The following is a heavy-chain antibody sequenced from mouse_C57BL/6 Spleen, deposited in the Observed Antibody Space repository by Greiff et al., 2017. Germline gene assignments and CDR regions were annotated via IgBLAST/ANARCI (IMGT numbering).Heavy chain of an antibody. D-gene: IGHD1-1*01. V-gene: IGHV1-22*01. Sequence: EVQVVESGPELVKPGASVKMSCKASGYTFTDYNMHWVKQSHGKSLEWIGYINPNNGGTSYNQKFKGKATLTVNKSSSTAYMELRSLTSEDSAVYYCAREVYYYGSFYAMDYWGQGTSVTVSS. CDR3: AREVYYYGSFYAMDY. J-gene: IGHJ4*01. CDR2: INPNNGGT. CDR1: GYTFTDYN.